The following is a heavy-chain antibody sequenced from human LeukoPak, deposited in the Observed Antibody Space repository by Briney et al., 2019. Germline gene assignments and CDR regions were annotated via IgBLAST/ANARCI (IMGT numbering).Heavy chain of an antibody. V-gene: IGHV4-30-4*01. D-gene: IGHD5-18*01. CDR3: ATGVDTAMVQFDY. CDR1: GGSISSGDYY. J-gene: IGHJ4*02. Sequence: SQTLSLTCTVSGGSISSGDYYWSWIRQPPGKGLEWIGYIYYSGSTYYIPSLKSRVTISVDTSKNQFSLKLSSVTAADTAVYYCATGVDTAMVQFDYWGQGTLVTVSS. CDR2: IYYSGST.